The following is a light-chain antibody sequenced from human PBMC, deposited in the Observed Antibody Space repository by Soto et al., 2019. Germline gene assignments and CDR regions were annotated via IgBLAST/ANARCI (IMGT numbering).Light chain of an antibody. CDR3: QHYYTYPYT. CDR2: KAS. J-gene: IGKJ2*01. Sequence: DIQMTQSPSTLSASVGGRVTISCRASQNINDLLDWYQQKPGKVPKLLIYKASSLESGVPSRFSGSGSGTDFTLTISSLQPDDFATYYCQHYYTYPYTFGQGTKLEIK. V-gene: IGKV1-5*03. CDR1: QNINDL.